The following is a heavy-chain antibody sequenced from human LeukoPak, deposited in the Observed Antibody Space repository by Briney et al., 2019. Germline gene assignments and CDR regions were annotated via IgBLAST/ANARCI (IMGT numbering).Heavy chain of an antibody. CDR1: GSPFSNYA. V-gene: IGHV3-23*01. Sequence: GGSLRLSCAASGSPFSNYAMSWVRQAPGKGLEWVSASSGSGGSTYYADSVKGRFPISRDNSKNTLYLQMNTLRAEATAVYYCAKEGIVLMVYAIPYYFDYWGQGTLVTVSS. D-gene: IGHD2-8*01. CDR3: AKEGIVLMVYAIPYYFDY. CDR2: SSGSGGST. J-gene: IGHJ4*02.